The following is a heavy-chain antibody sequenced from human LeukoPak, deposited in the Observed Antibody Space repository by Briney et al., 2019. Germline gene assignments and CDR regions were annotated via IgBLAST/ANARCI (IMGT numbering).Heavy chain of an antibody. CDR1: GYTFTGCY. Sequence: ASVKVSCKASGYTFTGCYMHWVRQAPGQGLEWMGRINPNSGGTNYAQKFQGRVTMTRDTSISTAYMELSRLRSDDTAVYYCARGDPGYCSSTSCYLHHYGMDVWGQGTTVTVSS. D-gene: IGHD2-2*01. CDR2: INPNSGGT. CDR3: ARGDPGYCSSTSCYLHHYGMDV. V-gene: IGHV1-2*06. J-gene: IGHJ6*02.